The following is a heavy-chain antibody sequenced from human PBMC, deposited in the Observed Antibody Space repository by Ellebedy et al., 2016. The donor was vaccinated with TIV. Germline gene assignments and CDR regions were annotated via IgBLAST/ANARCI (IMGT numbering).Heavy chain of an antibody. J-gene: IGHJ4*02. D-gene: IGHD4/OR15-4a*01. Sequence: GESLKISXAASGFIFSDYGMNWVRQAPGKGLEWVSYVSSYNGRTIKYADSVKGRFTISRDDAKNALYLEMNSLRAEDTGLYYCARNTVLKEGFDYWGQGTLVTVSS. CDR1: GFIFSDYG. V-gene: IGHV3-48*04. CDR3: ARNTVLKEGFDY. CDR2: VSSYNGRTI.